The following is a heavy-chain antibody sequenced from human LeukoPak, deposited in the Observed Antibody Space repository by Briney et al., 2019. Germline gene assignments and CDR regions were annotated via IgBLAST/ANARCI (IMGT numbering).Heavy chain of an antibody. D-gene: IGHD2-21*01. J-gene: IGHJ4*02. Sequence: SQTLSLTCTVSGGSISSGSDYWSWIRQPAGKGLEWIGRIYTSGSTNYNPSLKSRVTTSVDTSKNQFSLKLSSVTAADTAVYYCAIHSAMGSHDYWGQGTLVTVSS. CDR1: GGSISSGSDY. V-gene: IGHV4-61*02. CDR2: IYTSGST. CDR3: AIHSAMGSHDY.